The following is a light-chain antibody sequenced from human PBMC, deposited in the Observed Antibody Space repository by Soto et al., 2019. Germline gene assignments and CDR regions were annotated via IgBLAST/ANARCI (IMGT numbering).Light chain of an antibody. J-gene: IGKJ1*01. CDR3: QQYGSIPWT. CDR1: ESVVSSY. CDR2: DAS. V-gene: IGKV3-20*01. Sequence: EIVLTQSPGTLSLSPGERATLSCRATESVVSSYLAWYQLKPGQAPRLLIYDASSRATGIPDRFSRSGSGTDFTLTISRLEPEDFAVYYCQQYGSIPWTFGQGTKVEI.